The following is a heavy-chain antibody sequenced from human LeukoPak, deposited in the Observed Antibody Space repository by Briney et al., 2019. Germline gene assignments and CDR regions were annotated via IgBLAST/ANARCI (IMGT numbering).Heavy chain of an antibody. CDR1: GFTFRNYA. CDR3: AIDYDSTGYQYGARNGH. CDR2: ISTSATST. J-gene: IGHJ4*02. D-gene: IGHD3-22*01. V-gene: IGHV3-23*01. Sequence: GGSLRLSCAASGFTFRNYAMNWVRQAPGKSLEWVSLISTSATSTHYADSVRGRFTISRDDSRDTLSLHMNSLRVEDTAIYYCAIDYDSTGYQYGARNGHWGQGTLVIVSS.